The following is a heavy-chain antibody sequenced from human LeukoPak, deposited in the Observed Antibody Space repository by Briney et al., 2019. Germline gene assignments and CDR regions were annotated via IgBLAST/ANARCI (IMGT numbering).Heavy chain of an antibody. Sequence: GGSLRLSCAASGFTFSNYGMHWVRQAPGEGLEWVAVISYDESDKYYADSVKGRFTISRDNSKNTLYLQMNSPRPEDTAVYYCAKGVVAATNAAYYGMDVWGQGTTVTVSS. D-gene: IGHD2-15*01. CDR1: GFTFSNYG. J-gene: IGHJ6*02. CDR2: ISYDESDK. CDR3: AKGVVAATNAAYYGMDV. V-gene: IGHV3-30*18.